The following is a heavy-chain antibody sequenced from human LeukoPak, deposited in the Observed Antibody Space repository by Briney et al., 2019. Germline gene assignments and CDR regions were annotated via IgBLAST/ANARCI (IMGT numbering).Heavy chain of an antibody. Sequence: GGSLRLSCEASGFTFSSYAMCWVRQAPGKGLEWVSAISGSGGSTYYADSVKGRFTISRDNSKNTLYLQMNSLRAEDTAVYYCAKDRAYCGGDCYPGSDFDYWGQGTLVTVSS. CDR3: AKDRAYCGGDCYPGSDFDY. J-gene: IGHJ4*02. V-gene: IGHV3-23*01. CDR1: GFTFSSYA. CDR2: ISGSGGST. D-gene: IGHD2-21*02.